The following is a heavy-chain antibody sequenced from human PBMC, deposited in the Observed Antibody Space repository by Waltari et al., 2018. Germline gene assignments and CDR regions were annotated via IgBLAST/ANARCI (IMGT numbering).Heavy chain of an antibody. CDR2: INYIGNT. D-gene: IGHD3-3*01. Sequence: QLQLQESGPGLVKPSATLSLTCTVSGGPISSSSHHWGWIRQPPGKGLEWIGSINYIGNTYNNPSLKSRVTISVDTSKNQFSLKMNSVTATDTAVYYCARRARAGSGVYYFDSWGQGTLVTVSS. CDR1: GGPISSSSHH. J-gene: IGHJ4*02. V-gene: IGHV4-39*01. CDR3: ARRARAGSGVYYFDS.